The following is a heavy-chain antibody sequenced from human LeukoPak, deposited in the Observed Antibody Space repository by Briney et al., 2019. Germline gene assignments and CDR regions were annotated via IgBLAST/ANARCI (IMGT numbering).Heavy chain of an antibody. V-gene: IGHV4-59*08. CDR3: ASLRERSYYARGFDY. Sequence: SETLSLTCTVSDGSISSYYWSWIRQPPGKGLEWIGYISYSGSTNYIPSLKSRVTISVDTAKNQFSLKLSSVTAADTAVFYCASLRERSYYARGFDYWGQGTLVTVSS. CDR2: ISYSGST. CDR1: DGSISSYY. D-gene: IGHD1-26*01. J-gene: IGHJ4*02.